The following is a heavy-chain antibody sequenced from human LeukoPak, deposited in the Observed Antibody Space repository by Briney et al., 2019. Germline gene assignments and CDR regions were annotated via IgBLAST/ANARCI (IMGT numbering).Heavy chain of an antibody. J-gene: IGHJ6*04. D-gene: IGHD3-10*02. V-gene: IGHV3-48*03. Sequence: GGSLRLSCAASGFSFSSYEMNWVRQAPGKGLEWVSYISSSGSTIYYADSVRGRFTISRDNAKNSLYLQMNSLRAEDTAVYYCAELGITMIGGVWGKGTTVTISS. CDR3: AELGITMIGGV. CDR2: ISSSGSTI. CDR1: GFSFSSYE.